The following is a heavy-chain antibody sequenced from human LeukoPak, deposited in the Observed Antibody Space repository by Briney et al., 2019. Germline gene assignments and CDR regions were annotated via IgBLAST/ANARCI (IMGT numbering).Heavy chain of an antibody. V-gene: IGHV1-69*13. D-gene: IGHD4-17*01. CDR3: ATNERYGDTRLYHFDY. CDR1: RGTFSSYG. J-gene: IGHJ4*02. CDR2: IIPIFGTA. Sequence: SVKVSCKASRGTFSSYGISWVRQAPGQGLEWMGGIIPIFGTANYAQKFQGRVTITADESTNTAYMELSSLRSEDTAVFSCATNERYGDTRLYHFDYWGQGTLVTVSS.